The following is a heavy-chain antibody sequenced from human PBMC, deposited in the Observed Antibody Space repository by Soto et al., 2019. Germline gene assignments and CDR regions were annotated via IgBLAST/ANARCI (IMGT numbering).Heavy chain of an antibody. CDR3: AKKANVVVVPAVYSFDY. Sequence: GGSLRLSCAASGFTFSSYAMSWVRQAPGKGLEWVSAISGPGGSTYYADSVKGRFTISRDNSKNTLYLQMNSLRVEYTALYYCAKKANVVVVPAVYSFDYWGQGALVTVSS. CDR2: ISGPGGST. V-gene: IGHV3-23*01. D-gene: IGHD2-2*01. CDR1: GFTFSSYA. J-gene: IGHJ4*02.